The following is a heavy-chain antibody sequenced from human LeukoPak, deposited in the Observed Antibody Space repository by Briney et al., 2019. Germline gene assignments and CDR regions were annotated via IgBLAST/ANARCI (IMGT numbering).Heavy chain of an antibody. V-gene: IGHV3-7*01. D-gene: IGHD6-13*01. Sequence: GGSLRLSCAVSGFTFSSYWMNWVRQAPGKGLEWVASIRQDGGEKSYADSVKGRFTLSRDNTKNSLYLQMSSLRAEDTAVYYCARDGTAAGLYFDLWGQGTLVTVSS. CDR3: ARDGTAAGLYFDL. CDR1: GFTFSSYW. J-gene: IGHJ4*01. CDR2: IRQDGGEK.